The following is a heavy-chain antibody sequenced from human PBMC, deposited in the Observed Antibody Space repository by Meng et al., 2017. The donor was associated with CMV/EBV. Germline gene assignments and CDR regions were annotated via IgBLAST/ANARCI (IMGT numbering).Heavy chain of an antibody. CDR1: GGTFSSYA. CDR3: ARMPRDGYNYIDY. V-gene: IGHV1-69*12. D-gene: IGHD5-24*01. J-gene: IGHJ4*02. CDR2: IIPIFGTA. Sequence: QVQLVRPGAEVKKPGSSVKVSCKASGGTFSSYAISWVRQAPGQGLEWMGGIIPIFGTANYAQKFQGRVTITADESTSTAYMELSSLRSEDTAVYYCARMPRDGYNYIDYWGQGTLVTVSS.